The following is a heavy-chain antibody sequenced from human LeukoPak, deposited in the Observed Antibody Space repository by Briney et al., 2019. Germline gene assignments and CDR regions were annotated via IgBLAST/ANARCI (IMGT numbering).Heavy chain of an antibody. CDR3: ARDGSFTSGIFFDA. Sequence: GGSLRLSCAASGFTFSSYEMNWVRQGPGKGPEWVSYISSSGDTVFYGYSLNGRFTISRDNAKNSLYLQINNLRAEDTSVYYCARDGSFTSGIFFDAWGQGTLVTVS. V-gene: IGHV3-48*03. CDR2: ISSSGDTV. CDR1: GFTFSSYE. J-gene: IGHJ4*02. D-gene: IGHD6-19*01.